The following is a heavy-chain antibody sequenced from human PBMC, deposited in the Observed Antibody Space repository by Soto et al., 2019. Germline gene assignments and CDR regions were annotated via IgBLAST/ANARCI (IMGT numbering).Heavy chain of an antibody. Sequence: SETLSLTCTVSGTSISCFCWSWIRKSAGKGLEWIGRIYATGTTDYNPSLKSRVMMSVDTSKKQFSLKLRSVTAADTAVYYCVRDGTKTLRDWFDPWGQGISVTVSS. CDR1: GTSISCFC. CDR2: IYATGTT. V-gene: IGHV4-4*07. J-gene: IGHJ5*02. D-gene: IGHD1-1*01. CDR3: VRDGTKTLRDWFDP.